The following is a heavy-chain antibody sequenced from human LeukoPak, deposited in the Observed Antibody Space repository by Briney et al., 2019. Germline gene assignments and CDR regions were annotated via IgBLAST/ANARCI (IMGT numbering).Heavy chain of an antibody. CDR3: ARRRKPYSGYDSFDY. CDR2: IYPGDSDT. J-gene: IGHJ4*02. V-gene: IGHV5-51*01. Sequence: GESLKISCKGSGYSFTSYWIGWVRQMPGKGLEWMGIIYPGDSDTRYSPSFQGQVTISAGKSISTAYLQWSSLKASDTAMYYCARRRKPYSGYDSFDYWGQGTLVTVSS. D-gene: IGHD5-12*01. CDR1: GYSFTSYW.